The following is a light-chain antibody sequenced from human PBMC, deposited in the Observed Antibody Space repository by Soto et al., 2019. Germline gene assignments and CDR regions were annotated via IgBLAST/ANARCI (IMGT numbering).Light chain of an antibody. CDR1: SSDVGTYNL. V-gene: IGLV2-23*02. J-gene: IGLJ3*02. Sequence: QSALTQPASVSGSPGQSITISCTGTSSDVGTYNLGSWYQQHPGKAPKLMIFEVSKRPSGVSNRSSSAKSGNTASLTISGLQAEDEADYYCCSHVGTTPPQWVFGGGTKLTVL. CDR3: CSHVGTTPPQWV. CDR2: EVS.